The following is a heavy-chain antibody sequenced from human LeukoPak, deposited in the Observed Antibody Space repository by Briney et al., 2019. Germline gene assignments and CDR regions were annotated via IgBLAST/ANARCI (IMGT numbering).Heavy chain of an antibody. D-gene: IGHD2-21*01. CDR3: ARDYGLWSPYNHYFYLHV. CDR1: GGSISSGTYY. Sequence: SETLSLTCTVSGGSISSGTYYWSWIRQPAGKGLEWIGRIYTSGTTNYNPSLKSRVSISIDTSKNQFSLKLSSVTAADTAVYDCARDYGLWSPYNHYFYLHVWGKRTTVTVSS. CDR2: IYTSGTT. J-gene: IGHJ6*03. V-gene: IGHV4-61*02.